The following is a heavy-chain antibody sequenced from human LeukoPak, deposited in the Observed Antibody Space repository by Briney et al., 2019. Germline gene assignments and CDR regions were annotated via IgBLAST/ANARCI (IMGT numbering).Heavy chain of an antibody. D-gene: IGHD1-26*01. Sequence: SETLSLTCAVSGGSLSSDSFYWGWIRQPPGNGLEWIGSIYYSGSTYYNPSLNSRVTISVDTSKNRFSLKLSSVTAADTAVYSCARLRGTYYWYFDYWGQGTLVTVSS. J-gene: IGHJ4*02. V-gene: IGHV4-39*01. CDR3: ARLRGTYYWYFDY. CDR2: IYYSGST. CDR1: GGSLSSDSFY.